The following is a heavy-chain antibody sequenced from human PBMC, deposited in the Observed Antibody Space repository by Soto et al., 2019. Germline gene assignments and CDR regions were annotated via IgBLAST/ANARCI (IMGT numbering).Heavy chain of an antibody. CDR1: GGSISSGDYY. J-gene: IGHJ6*02. V-gene: IGHV4-31*03. CDR3: AGVHKVRVTYSSGIYHGMDV. CDR2: IFYSGST. Sequence: QVQLQESGPGLVKPSQTLSLTCTVTGGSISSGDYYWSWIRQHPGKGLEWIGYIFYSGSTYYNPSLESRISISVDPAKIHFSLKLSSVTAADTGVYYCAGVHKVRVTYSSGIYHGMDVWGPGTTVTVSS. D-gene: IGHD3-10*01.